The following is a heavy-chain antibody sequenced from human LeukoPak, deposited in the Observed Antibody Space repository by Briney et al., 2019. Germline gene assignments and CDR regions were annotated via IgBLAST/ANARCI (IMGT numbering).Heavy chain of an antibody. CDR2: ISYDGSNK. Sequence: PGGSLRLSYAASGFTFSSYGMHWVRQAPGKGLEWVAVISYDGSNKYYADSVKGRFTISRENSKNTLYLQMNSLRAADTAVYYCAMKAVPRPRLYDAFDFWGQGTVVTVSS. J-gene: IGHJ3*01. D-gene: IGHD2-2*02. CDR3: AMKAVPRPRLYDAFDF. V-gene: IGHV3-30*03. CDR1: GFTFSSYG.